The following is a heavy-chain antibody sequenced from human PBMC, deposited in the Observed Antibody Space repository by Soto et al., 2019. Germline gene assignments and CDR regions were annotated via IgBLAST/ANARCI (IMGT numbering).Heavy chain of an antibody. V-gene: IGHV3-30*18. Sequence: QVQLVESGGGVVQPGRSLRLSCAASGFTFSSYGMHWVRQAPGKGLEWVAVISYDGSNKYYSDSVKGRFTISRDNSKNTLYLQMNSLRAGDTAVYYCAKDFSSGYYPSIDYWGQGTLVTVSS. J-gene: IGHJ4*02. CDR1: GFTFSSYG. CDR3: AKDFSSGYYPSIDY. D-gene: IGHD3-22*01. CDR2: ISYDGSNK.